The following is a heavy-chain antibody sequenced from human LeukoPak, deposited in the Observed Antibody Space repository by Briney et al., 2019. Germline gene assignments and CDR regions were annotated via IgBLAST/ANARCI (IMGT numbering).Heavy chain of an antibody. V-gene: IGHV1-18*01. D-gene: IGHD2-2*01. CDR3: ARGRYCSSTSCYPAEYFQH. J-gene: IGHJ1*01. CDR1: GYTFTSYG. Sequence: GASVKVSCKASGYTFTSYGISWVRQAPGQGLEWMGWISAYNGNTNYAQKLQGRVTMTTDTSTSTAYMELRSLRSDDTAVYYCARGRYCSSTSCYPAEYFQHWGQGTLVTVSS. CDR2: ISAYNGNT.